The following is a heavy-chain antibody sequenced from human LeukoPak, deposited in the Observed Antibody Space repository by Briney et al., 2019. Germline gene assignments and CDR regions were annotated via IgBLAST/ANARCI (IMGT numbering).Heavy chain of an antibody. D-gene: IGHD2-2*01. CDR1: GGIFSSYG. V-gene: IGHV1-69*13. CDR2: IIPIFGTA. Sequence: GASVKVSCKASGGIFSSYGINWVRQAPGQGLEWMGGIIPIFGTAYYPQKFQGRVTITADESTSTAYMELSSLKSEDTAVYYCARGVTGRYCSTTSCHWRGWFDPWGQGTLVTVSS. CDR3: ARGVTGRYCSTTSCHWRGWFDP. J-gene: IGHJ5*02.